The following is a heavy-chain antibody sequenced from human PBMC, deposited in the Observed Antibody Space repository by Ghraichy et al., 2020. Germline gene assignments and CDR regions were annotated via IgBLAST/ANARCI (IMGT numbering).Heavy chain of an antibody. V-gene: IGHV3-7*03. CDR1: GFTFSSFW. Sequence: GGSLRLSCAASGFTFSSFWMSWVRQAPGKGLEWVANIKQDGSAKYSVDSVKGRFTISRDNVKNSLYLQMNSLRADDTAVYYCARDSDFDCWGQGTLVTVSS. CDR2: IKQDGSAK. CDR3: ARDSDFDC. J-gene: IGHJ4*02.